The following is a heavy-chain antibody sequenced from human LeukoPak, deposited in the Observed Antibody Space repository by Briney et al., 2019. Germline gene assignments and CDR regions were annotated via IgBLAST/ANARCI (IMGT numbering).Heavy chain of an antibody. Sequence: PSETLSLTCAVYGGSFSGYYWSWIRQPPGKGLEWIGEINHSGSTNYNPSLKSRVTISVDTSKNQFSLKLSSVTAADTAVYYCARETYSSSSFYIYWYFDLWGRGTLVTVSS. D-gene: IGHD6-6*01. J-gene: IGHJ2*01. CDR1: GGSFSGYY. CDR2: INHSGST. V-gene: IGHV4-34*01. CDR3: ARETYSSSSFYIYWYFDL.